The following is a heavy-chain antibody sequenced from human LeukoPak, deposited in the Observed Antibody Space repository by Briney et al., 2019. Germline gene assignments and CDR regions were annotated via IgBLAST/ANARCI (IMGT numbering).Heavy chain of an antibody. J-gene: IGHJ5*02. CDR3: ARPVPSRLGWFDP. CDR1: GGSISSSPYY. V-gene: IGHV4-39*01. D-gene: IGHD1-1*01. CDR2: IYYSGST. Sequence: PSETLSLTCTVSGGSISSSPYYWGWIRQPPGEGLEWIGTIYYSGSTYYNPSLKSRVTISVDTSKNQFSLKLTSVTAADTAVYYCARPVPSRLGWFDPWGQGTLVTVSS.